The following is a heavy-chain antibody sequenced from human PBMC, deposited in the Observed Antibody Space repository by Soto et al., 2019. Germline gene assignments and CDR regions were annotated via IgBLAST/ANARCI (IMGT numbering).Heavy chain of an antibody. Sequence: QVQLVESGGGVVQPGRSLRLSCAASGFTFSSYGMHWVRQAPGKGLEWVAVISYDGSNKYYADSVKGRFTISRDNSKNTLYLQMNSLRAEDTAVYYCAKFCYDFWSGYYEHDAFDIWGQGTMVTVSS. CDR2: ISYDGSNK. CDR1: GFTFSSYG. J-gene: IGHJ3*02. V-gene: IGHV3-30*18. D-gene: IGHD3-3*01. CDR3: AKFCYDFWSGYYEHDAFDI.